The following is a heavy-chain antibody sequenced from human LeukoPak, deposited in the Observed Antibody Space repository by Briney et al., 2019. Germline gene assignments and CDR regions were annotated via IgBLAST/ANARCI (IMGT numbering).Heavy chain of an antibody. Sequence: PGGSLRLSCAASGFTVSSNYMSWVRQAPGKGLEWVSIIYSGGTTYYADSVKGRFTITRDNSKNTLYLQMNSLRAEDTATYYCAKDHTYGDNQGDFDYWGQGTLVTVSS. CDR3: AKDHTYGDNQGDFDY. CDR1: GFTVSSNY. CDR2: IYSGGTT. J-gene: IGHJ4*02. V-gene: IGHV3-53*01. D-gene: IGHD4-17*01.